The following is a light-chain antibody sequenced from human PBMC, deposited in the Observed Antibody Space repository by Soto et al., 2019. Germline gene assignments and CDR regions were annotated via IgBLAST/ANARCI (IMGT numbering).Light chain of an antibody. CDR1: QPISNW. Sequence: DIHMTQSPSTLSASVGDRVTISCRASQPISNWLAWYQQRPGEAPKLLISDSSNLEGGVPPRFSGTGSGSQYTLTISSLQPDDSATHYCQQYNSDPYTFGQGTKLQIK. CDR2: DSS. CDR3: QQYNSDPYT. V-gene: IGKV1-5*01. J-gene: IGKJ2*01.